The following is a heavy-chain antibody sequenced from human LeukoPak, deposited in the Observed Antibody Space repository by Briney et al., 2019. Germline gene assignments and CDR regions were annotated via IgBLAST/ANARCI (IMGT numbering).Heavy chain of an antibody. CDR1: GFTFSSYW. D-gene: IGHD2-21*02. CDR3: ARSGGDLFYIGFDT. CDR2: IKQDGSEK. V-gene: IGHV3-7*01. J-gene: IGHJ5*02. Sequence: GGSLSLSCAASGFTFSSYWMSWVREAPGKGLEWVANIKQDGSEKYHMDSVKGRFTISRDNAKNSLYLKMNSPRAEDTAVHYCARSGGDLFYIGFDTCGQGTLGTVSS.